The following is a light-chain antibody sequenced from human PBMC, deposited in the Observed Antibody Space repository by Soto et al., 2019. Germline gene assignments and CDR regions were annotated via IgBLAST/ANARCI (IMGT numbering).Light chain of an antibody. Sequence: DIQMTQSPSTLSGSVGDRVTITCRDSQTISSWLAWYQQKPGKAPKLLIYKASTLKSGVPSRFSGSGSGTEFTLTISSLQPDDFATHYCQHYNSYSEAFGQATKVDIK. CDR2: KAS. CDR1: QTISSW. J-gene: IGKJ1*01. V-gene: IGKV1-5*03. CDR3: QHYNSYSEA.